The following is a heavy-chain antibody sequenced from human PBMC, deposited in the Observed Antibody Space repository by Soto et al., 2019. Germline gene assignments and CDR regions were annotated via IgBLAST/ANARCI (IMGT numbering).Heavy chain of an antibody. CDR2: MYNSGST. CDR3: ASMGYHYGSGSYPLDY. J-gene: IGHJ4*02. CDR1: GGSISSYY. Sequence: QVQLQESGPGLVKPSETLSLTCTVSGGSISSYYGTCIRQPPGKGLEWIGFMYNSGSTHYNTSLKSRVTISLDTSKNQFSLNLRSVTAADTAVYYCASMGYHYGSGSYPLDYWGQGTLVTVSS. D-gene: IGHD3-10*01. V-gene: IGHV4-59*08.